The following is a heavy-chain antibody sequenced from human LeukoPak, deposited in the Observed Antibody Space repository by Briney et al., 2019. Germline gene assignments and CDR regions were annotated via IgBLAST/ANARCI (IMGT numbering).Heavy chain of an antibody. Sequence: GGSLKLSCAAPGFTFSSYAMSWVCQAPGKGLEWVSAISGSGGSTYYADSVKGRFTISRDNSKNTLYLQMNSLRAEDTAVYYCAKDQEEMATIKDYWGQGTLVTVSS. J-gene: IGHJ4*02. CDR3: AKDQEEMATIKDY. D-gene: IGHD5-12*01. CDR2: ISGSGGST. V-gene: IGHV3-23*01. CDR1: GFTFSSYA.